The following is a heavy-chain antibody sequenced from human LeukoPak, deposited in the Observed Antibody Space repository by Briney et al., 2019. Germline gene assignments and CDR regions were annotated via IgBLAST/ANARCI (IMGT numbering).Heavy chain of an antibody. CDR1: GDSISGYY. CDR2: IYSSGST. J-gene: IGHJ4*02. V-gene: IGHV4-4*07. D-gene: IGHD4-23*01. Sequence: PSETLSLTCTVSGDSISGYYWGWIRQPAGKGLEWIGRIYSSGSTDFNPSLKSRVTMSVDTSKSQFSLTLNSVTAADTAVYFCAREASVETHSGYYYDYRGPGALVTVSS. CDR3: AREASVETHSGYYYDY.